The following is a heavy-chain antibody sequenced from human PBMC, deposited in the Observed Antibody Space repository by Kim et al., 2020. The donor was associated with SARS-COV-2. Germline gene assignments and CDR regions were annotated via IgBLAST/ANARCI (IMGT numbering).Heavy chain of an antibody. D-gene: IGHD2-2*01. CDR1: GFTASGNY. CDR2: IYTDGSA. V-gene: IGHV3-53*01. CDR3: ARNHQLVGLDY. Sequence: GGSLRLSCAASGFTASGNYMSWVRQAPGKGLEWVSVIYTDGSASYADSVKGRFIISRDNSKNTLYLRMNSLRADDTAVYYCARNHQLVGLDYWGQGTPVT. J-gene: IGHJ4*02.